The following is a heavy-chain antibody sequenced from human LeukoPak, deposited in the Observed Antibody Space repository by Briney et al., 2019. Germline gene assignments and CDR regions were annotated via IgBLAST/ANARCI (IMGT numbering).Heavy chain of an antibody. CDR1: GFTFSSYA. CDR3: AKDYWLIDY. D-gene: IGHD6-19*01. CDR2: ITGSGATT. Sequence: PGGPLRLSCAASGFTFSSYAMSWVRQAPGKGLEWVSAITGSGATTNYADSVKGRFTTSRDNSKNTLYPQMNSLRAEDTAVYYCAKDYWLIDYWGQGTLVTVSS. J-gene: IGHJ4*02. V-gene: IGHV3-23*01.